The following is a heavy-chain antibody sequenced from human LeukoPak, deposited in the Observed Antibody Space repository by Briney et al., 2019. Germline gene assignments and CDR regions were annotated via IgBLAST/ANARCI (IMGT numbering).Heavy chain of an antibody. CDR2: ISAYNGNT. J-gene: IGHJ4*02. CDR1: GGTFSSYT. V-gene: IGHV1-18*01. D-gene: IGHD5-18*01. CDR3: ARGSGYSYGYALTKDY. Sequence: GASVKVSCKASGGTFSSYTISWVRQAPGQGLEWMGWISAYNGNTNYAQKLQGRVTMTTDTSTSTAYMELRSLRSDDTAVYYCARGSGYSYGYALTKDYWGQGTLVTVSS.